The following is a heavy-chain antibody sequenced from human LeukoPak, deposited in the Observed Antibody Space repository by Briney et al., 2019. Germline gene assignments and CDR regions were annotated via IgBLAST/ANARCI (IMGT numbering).Heavy chain of an antibody. V-gene: IGHV4-59*01. CDR2: IYYTGTT. CDR1: GGSISSYY. J-gene: IGHJ4*02. D-gene: IGHD3-10*01. Sequence: SETLSLTCTVSGGSISSYYWSWVRQPPGKGLEWIGYIYYTGTTNYNPSLKSRVTISVDTSKNQFSLKVRSVTAADTAVYYCAALWFGDPETPHDYWGQGTLVTVSS. CDR3: AALWFGDPETPHDY.